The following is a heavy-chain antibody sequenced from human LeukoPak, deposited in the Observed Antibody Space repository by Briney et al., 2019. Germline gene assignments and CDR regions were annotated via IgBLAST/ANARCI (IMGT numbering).Heavy chain of an antibody. CDR1: GFPFNSYW. CDR2: INQDGGEQ. Sequence: GGPLRLSCEASGFPFNSYWMTWVRQAPGKGLEWVGNINQDGGEQYFVDSVRGRFTMSRDNAKNSLYLQLNNLRSEDTANYYCAKGHYGDLKWGQGTLVTVSS. CDR3: AKGHYGDLK. D-gene: IGHD4-17*01. J-gene: IGHJ4*02. V-gene: IGHV3-7*01.